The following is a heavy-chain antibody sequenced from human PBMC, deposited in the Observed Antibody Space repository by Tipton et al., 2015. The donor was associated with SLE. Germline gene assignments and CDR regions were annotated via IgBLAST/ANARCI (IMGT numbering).Heavy chain of an antibody. J-gene: IGHJ6*02. D-gene: IGHD6-13*01. CDR1: GGSITSGNYN. V-gene: IGHV4-39*07. CDR2: IYYDGNT. CDR3: AKQLDHYYGLDV. Sequence: TLSLTCIVSGGSITSGNYNWGWIRQPPGKGLEWIANIYYDGNTNYNPSLRSRVTISVDTSKSQFSLKVTSVTAADTAVYYCAKQLDHYYGLDVWGQGTTVIVSS.